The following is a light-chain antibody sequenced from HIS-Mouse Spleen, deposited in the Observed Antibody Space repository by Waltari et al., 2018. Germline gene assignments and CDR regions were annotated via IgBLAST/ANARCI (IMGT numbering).Light chain of an antibody. CDR3: MIWHSSARV. CDR2: YKSDSDK. J-gene: IGLJ3*02. V-gene: IGLV5-45*03. Sequence: QAVLTQPSSLSASPGASASPTCTLRSGINVGTYRIYCYQQKPGSPPQFLLRYKSDSDKQQGSGVPSRFSGSKDASANAGILLISGLQSEDEADYYCMIWHSSARVFGGGTKLTVL. CDR1: SGINVGTYR.